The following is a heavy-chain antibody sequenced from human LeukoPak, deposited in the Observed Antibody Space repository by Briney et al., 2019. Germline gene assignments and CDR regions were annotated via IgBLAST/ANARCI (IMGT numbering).Heavy chain of an antibody. V-gene: IGHV3-53*05. CDR3: ARGGGNWNFADY. CDR2: IFGGEDT. J-gene: IGHJ4*02. CDR1: GFSVSSNY. Sequence: GGSLRLSCAASGFSVSSNYMSWVRQAPGKGLEWVSVIFGGEDTYYADFVKGRFTISRDNSKSTLYLQMGSLRAEDMAVYYCARGGGNWNFADYWGQGTLVTVSS. D-gene: IGHD1-7*01.